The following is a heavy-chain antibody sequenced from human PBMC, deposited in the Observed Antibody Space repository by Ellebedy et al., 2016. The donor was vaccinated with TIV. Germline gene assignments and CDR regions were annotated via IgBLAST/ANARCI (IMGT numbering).Heavy chain of an antibody. CDR2: INPNSGVT. J-gene: IGHJ4*02. V-gene: IGHV1-2*02. Sequence: AASVKVSCKASGYTFTDYHIHWVRQAPGQGLEWMGWINPNSGVTTYAQKFQGRVAMTRDTSISTAIMELSGLRSDDTAVYYCARDPMVADERGRSFDHWGQGTLVTVSS. CDR3: ARDPMVADERGRSFDH. D-gene: IGHD4/OR15-4a*01. CDR1: GYTFTDYH.